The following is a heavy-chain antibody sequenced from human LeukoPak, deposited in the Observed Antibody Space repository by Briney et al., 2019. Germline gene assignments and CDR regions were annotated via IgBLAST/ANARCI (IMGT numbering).Heavy chain of an antibody. CDR2: MNEYGSEM. V-gene: IGHV3-7*01. CDR3: ARDSSGSYSSDY. D-gene: IGHD1-26*01. Sequence: GGSLRLSCAVSGFIFSDFSMSWVRQAPGKGLEWVAKMNEYGSEMFYVDSVKGRFTISRDNAKNSLYLQMNSLRAEDTAVYYCARDSSGSYSSDYWGQGTLVTVSS. CDR1: GFIFSDFS. J-gene: IGHJ4*02.